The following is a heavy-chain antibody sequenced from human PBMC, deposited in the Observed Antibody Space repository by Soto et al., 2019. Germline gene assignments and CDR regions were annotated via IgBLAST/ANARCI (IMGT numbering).Heavy chain of an antibody. CDR3: ARLKGSGSYLPYYYYGMDV. V-gene: IGHV5-51*01. CDR1: GYIFTSYW. CDR2: IYPGDSDT. J-gene: IGHJ6*02. Sequence: GESLKISCNGSGYIFTSYWIGWVRQMPGKGLEWMGIIYPGDSDTRYSPSFQGQVTISADKSISTAYLQWSSLKASDTAMYYCARLKGSGSYLPYYYYGMDVWGQGTTVTVSS. D-gene: IGHD3-10*01.